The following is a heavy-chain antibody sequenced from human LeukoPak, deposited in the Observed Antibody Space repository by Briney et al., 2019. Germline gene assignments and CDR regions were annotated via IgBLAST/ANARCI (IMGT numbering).Heavy chain of an antibody. CDR2: IYYSGST. V-gene: IGHV4-59*08. CDR3: ARHQERITIFGVADIYYYYYGMDV. CDR1: GGSISSYY. D-gene: IGHD3-3*01. J-gene: IGHJ6*02. Sequence: PSETLSLTCTVSGGSISSYYWSWIRQPPGKGLEWIGYIYYSGSTNYNPSLKSRVTISVDTSKNQFSLKLSSVTAADTAVYYCARHQERITIFGVADIYYYYYGMDVWGQGTTVTVSS.